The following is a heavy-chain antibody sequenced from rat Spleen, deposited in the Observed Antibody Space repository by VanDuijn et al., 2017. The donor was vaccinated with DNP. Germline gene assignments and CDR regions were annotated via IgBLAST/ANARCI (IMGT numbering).Heavy chain of an antibody. CDR1: GYSITSNFK. Sequence: EVQLQESGPGLVKPSQSLSLTCSVTGYSITSNFKWSWIRKFPGNKLEWMGYINSAGSTNYNPSLKSRISITRDTSKNQFFLHLNSVTTEDTATYFCARWTRYFDGWGQGVMVTVSS. J-gene: IGHJ2*01. D-gene: IGHD1-4*01. V-gene: IGHV3-3*01. CDR2: INSAGST. CDR3: ARWTRYFDG.